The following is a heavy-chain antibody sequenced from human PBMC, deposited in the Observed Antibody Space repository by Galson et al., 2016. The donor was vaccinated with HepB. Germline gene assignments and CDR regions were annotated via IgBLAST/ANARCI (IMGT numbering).Heavy chain of an antibody. CDR1: GFTFSTYA. D-gene: IGHD2-21*01. Sequence: SLRLSCAASGFTFSTYAMGWVRQAPGKGLEWVSAISNSGGITYYADSVKGRFTISRDNSKDTLYLQMNSLRVEDTALYYCVKEFVATGAVVGDYWGQGTLVSVSP. CDR3: VKEFVATGAVVGDY. V-gene: IGHV3-23*01. J-gene: IGHJ4*02. CDR2: ISNSGGIT.